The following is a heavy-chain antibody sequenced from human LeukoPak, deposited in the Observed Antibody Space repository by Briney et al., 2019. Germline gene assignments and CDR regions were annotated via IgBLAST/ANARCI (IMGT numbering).Heavy chain of an antibody. CDR2: IYPGDSDT. V-gene: IGHV5-51*01. J-gene: IGHJ3*02. D-gene: IGHD1-26*01. CDR3: ALPPGGSYSRNADDAFDI. Sequence: PGESLKISCKGSGYSFTSYWIGWVRQMPGKGLEWMGIIYPGDSDTRYSPSFQGQVTISADKSISTAYLQWSSLKASDTAMYYCALPPGGSYSRNADDAFDIWGQGTMVTVSS. CDR1: GYSFTSYW.